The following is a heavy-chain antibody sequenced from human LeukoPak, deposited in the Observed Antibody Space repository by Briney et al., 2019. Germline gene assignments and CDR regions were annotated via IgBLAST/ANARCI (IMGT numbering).Heavy chain of an antibody. V-gene: IGHV1-18*01. CDR3: ARDSRMWVLWFGELLPERPFDY. Sequence: GASVKVSCKASGYTFTSCGISWVRQAPGQGLEWMGWISVYNGNTNYAQTLQGRVTMTTDTSTSTAYMELKTLRPDDTAVYYCARDSRMWVLWFGELLPERPFDYWGQGTLVTVPP. D-gene: IGHD3-10*01. J-gene: IGHJ4*02. CDR2: ISVYNGNT. CDR1: GYTFTSCG.